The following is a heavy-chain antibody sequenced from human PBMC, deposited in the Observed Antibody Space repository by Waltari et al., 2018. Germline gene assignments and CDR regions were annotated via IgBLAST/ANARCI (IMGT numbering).Heavy chain of an antibody. CDR3: ARVSRSSGTYYYYMDV. D-gene: IGHD3-22*01. CDR1: GDSITNYY. J-gene: IGHJ6*03. CDR2: IYNSGTT. V-gene: IGHV4-4*07. Sequence: QVQLQESGPGLVKPSETLSLTCTVSGDSITNYYWNWIRQPAGKGLEWIGRIYNSGTTNYNPPLQSRVTMSRVTSKNQVSLNLNSVTAADTAVYYCARVSRSSGTYYYYMDVWGTGTTVTVS.